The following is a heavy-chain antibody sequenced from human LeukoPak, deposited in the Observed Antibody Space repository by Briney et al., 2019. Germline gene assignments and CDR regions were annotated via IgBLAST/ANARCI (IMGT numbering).Heavy chain of an antibody. CDR2: IYYSGST. V-gene: IGHV4-59*12. J-gene: IGHJ4*02. CDR3: AEDSPTIYCSGGSCYPR. CDR1: GGSISSYY. Sequence: SETLSLTCTVSGGSISSYYWSWIRQPPGKGLEWIGYIYYSGSTNYNPSLKSRVTISVDTSKNQFSLKLSSVTAADTAVYYRAEDSPTIYCSGGSCYPRWGQGTLVTVSS. D-gene: IGHD2-15*01.